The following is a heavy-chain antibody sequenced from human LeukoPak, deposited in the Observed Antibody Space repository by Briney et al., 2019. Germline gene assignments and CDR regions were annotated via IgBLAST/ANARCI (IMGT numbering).Heavy chain of an antibody. V-gene: IGHV4-34*01. J-gene: IGHJ6*03. CDR3: ARLHPLRRGHYYYYMDV. CDR2: INHSGST. D-gene: IGHD4-17*01. CDR1: GGSFSGYY. Sequence: SETLSLTCAVYGGSFSGYYWNWIRQPPGKGLEWIGEINHSGSTNYNPSLKSRVTISVDTSKNQFSLKLCSVTAADTAVYYCARLHPLRRGHYYYYMDVWGKGTTVTVSS.